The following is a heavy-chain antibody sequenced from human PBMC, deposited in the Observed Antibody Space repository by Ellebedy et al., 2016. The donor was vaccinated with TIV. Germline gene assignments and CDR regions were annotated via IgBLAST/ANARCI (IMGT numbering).Heavy chain of an antibody. CDR3: AKDNQGFGYTDRDNSFEP. J-gene: IGHJ5*02. D-gene: IGHD3-10*01. CDR2: ASGSSRHI. Sequence: GESLKISCTASGSISADASMNWVRQAPGQGLEWISSASGSSRHIYYAGSVKGRFTISRYNGRGLLYLQMSGLRVEDTAVYFCAKDNQGFGYTDRDNSFEPWGPGTLVTVSS. CDR1: GSISADAS. V-gene: IGHV3-21*01.